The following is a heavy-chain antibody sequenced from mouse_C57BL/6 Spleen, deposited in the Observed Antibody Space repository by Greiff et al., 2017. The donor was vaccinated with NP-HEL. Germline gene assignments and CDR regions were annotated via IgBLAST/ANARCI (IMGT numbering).Heavy chain of an antibody. CDR1: GYAFSSSW. D-gene: IGHD3-2*02. V-gene: IGHV1-82*01. CDR2: IYPGDGDT. J-gene: IGHJ3*01. Sequence: QVQLQQSGPELVKPGASVKISCKASGYAFSSSWMNWVKQRPGQGLEWIGRIYPGDGDTNYNGKFKGKATLTADKSSSTAYMQLSSLTSEASAVYCGATDSAGYVDFAYWGQGTLVTVSA. CDR3: ATDSAGYVDFAY.